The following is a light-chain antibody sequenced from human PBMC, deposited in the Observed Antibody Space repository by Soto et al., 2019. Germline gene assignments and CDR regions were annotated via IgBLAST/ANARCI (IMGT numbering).Light chain of an antibody. Sequence: QSVLTQPASVSGSPGQSIAISCPGTRSDVGAYNYVSWYQQHPGKAPKLMISEVTNRPSGVSDRFSGSKSGNTASLTISGLQAEDEADYYCSSFTSRFTFVFGTGTKLTVL. CDR2: EVT. CDR3: SSFTSRFTFV. CDR1: RSDVGAYNY. J-gene: IGLJ1*01. V-gene: IGLV2-14*01.